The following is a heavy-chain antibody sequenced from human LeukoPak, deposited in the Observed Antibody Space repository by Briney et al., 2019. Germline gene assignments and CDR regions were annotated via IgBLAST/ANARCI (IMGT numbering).Heavy chain of an antibody. V-gene: IGHV4-34*01. D-gene: IGHD1-26*01. Sequence: SETLSLTCGVSGVSFSGYYWSWIRQAPGKGPEWIGEISHTGRTAYNPSLKSRVTISLDTSKNQFSLKLTVVSAADTAVYYCTRTSPGIPLDFWGQGTLVTVSS. J-gene: IGHJ4*02. CDR1: GVSFSGYY. CDR2: ISHTGRT. CDR3: TRTSPGIPLDF.